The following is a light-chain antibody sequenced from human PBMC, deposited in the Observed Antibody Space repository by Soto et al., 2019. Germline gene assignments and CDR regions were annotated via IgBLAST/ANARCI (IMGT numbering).Light chain of an antibody. CDR1: QSVFSN. J-gene: IGKJ1*01. V-gene: IGKV3-15*01. CDR3: QQYNDWPSWT. CDR2: GAS. Sequence: EIVMTQSPATLSVSPGERATLSCRASQSVFSNLAWYQHKPGQAPRLLMYGASTRATGIPARFSGSGSGTEFTLTISSLQSEDFAVYYCQQYNDWPSWTFGQGTKVDIK.